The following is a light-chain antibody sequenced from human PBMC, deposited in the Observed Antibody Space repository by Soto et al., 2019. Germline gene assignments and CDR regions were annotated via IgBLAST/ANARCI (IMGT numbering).Light chain of an antibody. Sequence: EIVMTQSPATLSVSPGERATLSCRASQSVSSNLAWYQQKPGQAPRLLISGASTRATGIQARFSGSGSGTEFTLTITSLQSEDFAVYYCQQYNYWPYTFGQGTKLESK. V-gene: IGKV3-15*01. CDR2: GAS. CDR3: QQYNYWPYT. CDR1: QSVSSN. J-gene: IGKJ2*01.